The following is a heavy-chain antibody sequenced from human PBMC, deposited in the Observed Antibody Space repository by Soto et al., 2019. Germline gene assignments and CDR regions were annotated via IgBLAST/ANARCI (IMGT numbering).Heavy chain of an antibody. CDR3: ARERVLQYGYDY. CDR1: GFTFRDYA. V-gene: IGHV3-23*01. CDR2: ISGNGDSA. D-gene: IGHD4-4*01. Sequence: GGSLRLSCAASGFTFRDYAMNWVRQAPGKGLEWVSDISGNGDSARYADSVKGRFTISRDNSKNTLYLQMNSLRAEDTAVYYCARERVLQYGYDYWGQGALVTVSS. J-gene: IGHJ4*02.